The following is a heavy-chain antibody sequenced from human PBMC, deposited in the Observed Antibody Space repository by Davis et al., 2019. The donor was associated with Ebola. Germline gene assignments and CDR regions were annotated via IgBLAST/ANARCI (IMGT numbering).Heavy chain of an antibody. D-gene: IGHD3-22*01. J-gene: IGHJ4*02. CDR3: ARQDLDYQDITGHSHSDY. Sequence: PGGSLRLSCKGSGYSFTHFWVGWVRQMPGKGLEWMGMIYPGDSDTRYGPSFQGQVTIPADKSTSTVYLQWSSLRASDSAIYYCARQDLDYQDITGHSHSDYWGQGTLVTVSS. CDR2: IYPGDSDT. CDR1: GYSFTHFW. V-gene: IGHV5-51*01.